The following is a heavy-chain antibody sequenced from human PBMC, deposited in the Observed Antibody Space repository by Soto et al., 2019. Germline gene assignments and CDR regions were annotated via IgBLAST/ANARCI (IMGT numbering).Heavy chain of an antibody. J-gene: IGHJ4*02. V-gene: IGHV4-39*01. CDR2: IQYRGST. D-gene: IGHD3-10*01. CDR3: AGMFWFSDLLFDY. Sequence: HLQLQESGPGLVKPSETLSLTCTVSDDSITSGAYYWGLIRQPPAKGLEWIGTIQYRGSTYSNPSLKSRVTMSLDTSKNQFSLRLTSVTAADTAVYFCAGMFWFSDLLFDYWGQGTLVTVSS. CDR1: DDSITSGAYY.